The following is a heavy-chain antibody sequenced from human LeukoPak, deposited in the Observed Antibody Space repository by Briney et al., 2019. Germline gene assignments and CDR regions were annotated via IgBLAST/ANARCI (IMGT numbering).Heavy chain of an antibody. V-gene: IGHV3-33*01. Sequence: GRSLRLSCAASGFTFSTYGMHWVRQAPGKGLEWVAVIWYDGSNKYYADSVKGRFTISRDNSKNTLYLQMNSLRAEDTAVYYCARDPGYCSSTNCYYHYYGMDVWGQGTTVTVSS. D-gene: IGHD2-2*01. CDR2: IWYDGSNK. CDR3: ARDPGYCSSTNCYYHYYGMDV. J-gene: IGHJ6*02. CDR1: GFTFSTYG.